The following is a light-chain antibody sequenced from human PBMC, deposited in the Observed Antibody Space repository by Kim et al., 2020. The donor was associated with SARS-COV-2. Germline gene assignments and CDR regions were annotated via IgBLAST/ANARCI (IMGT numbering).Light chain of an antibody. V-gene: IGLV1-51*01. CDR3: GTWDSSLSAGYVV. CDR1: SSNIGNNY. CDR2: DNN. J-gene: IGLJ2*01. Sequence: KVTSSCSGSSSNIGNNYVSWYQQLPGTAPKLLIYDNNKRPSGIPDRFSGSKSGTSATLGITGLQTGDEADYYCGTWDSSLSAGYVVFGGGTQLTVL.